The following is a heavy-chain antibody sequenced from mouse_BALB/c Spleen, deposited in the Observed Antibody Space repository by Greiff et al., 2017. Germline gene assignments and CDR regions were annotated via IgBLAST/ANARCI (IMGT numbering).Heavy chain of an antibody. J-gene: IGHJ3*01. CDR2: ISNGGGST. Sequence: EVNLVESGGGLVQPGGSLKLSCAASGFTFSSYTMSWVRQTPEKRLEWVAYISNGGGSTYYPDTVKGRFTISRDNAKNTLYLQMSSLKSEDTAMYYCARQGFAYWGQGTLVTVSA. CDR1: GFTFSSYT. CDR3: ARQGFAY. V-gene: IGHV5-12-2*01.